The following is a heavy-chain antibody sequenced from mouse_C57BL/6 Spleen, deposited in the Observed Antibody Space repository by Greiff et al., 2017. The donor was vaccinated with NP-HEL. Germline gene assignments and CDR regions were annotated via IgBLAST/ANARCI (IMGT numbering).Heavy chain of an antibody. CDR2: IDPNSGGT. D-gene: IGHD2-12*01. CDR3: ARERDTYYSYFDY. J-gene: IGHJ2*01. CDR1: DYTFTSYW. V-gene: IGHV1-72*01. Sequence: VQLQQPGAELVKPGASVKLSCKASDYTFTSYWMHWVKQRPGRGLEWIGRIDPNSGGTKYNEKFKSKATLTVDKPSSTAYMQLSSLTSEDSAVYYCARERDTYYSYFDYWGQGTTLTVSS.